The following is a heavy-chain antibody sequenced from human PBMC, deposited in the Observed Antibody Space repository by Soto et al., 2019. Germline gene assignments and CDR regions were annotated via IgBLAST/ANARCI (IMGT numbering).Heavy chain of an antibody. CDR3: ARRPHCSGGICYYGLDN. CDR1: GYTFTNSD. V-gene: IGHV1-8*01. Sequence: ASVKVSCKASGYTFTNSDINWVRQAPGQGLEWMGWMNPDSGHAAYAQKFQGRVTLTTSASTSTVYMEMRSLGSEDTAVYYCARRPHCSGGICYYGLDNWGQGTLVTVSS. J-gene: IGHJ4*02. CDR2: MNPDSGHA. D-gene: IGHD2-15*01.